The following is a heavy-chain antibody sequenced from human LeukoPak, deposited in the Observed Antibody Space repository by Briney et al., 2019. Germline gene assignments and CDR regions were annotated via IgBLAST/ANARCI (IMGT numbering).Heavy chain of an antibody. J-gene: IGHJ4*02. CDR3: ARESCSGGSCYFDY. CDR1: GFTFSSYS. Sequence: GGSLRLSCAASGFTFSSYSMNWVRQAPEKGLEWVSYISSSSSTIYYADSVKGRFTISRDNAKNTLYLQMNSLRAEDTAVYYCARESCSGGSCYFDYWGQGTLVTVSS. CDR2: ISSSSSTI. V-gene: IGHV3-48*01. D-gene: IGHD2-15*01.